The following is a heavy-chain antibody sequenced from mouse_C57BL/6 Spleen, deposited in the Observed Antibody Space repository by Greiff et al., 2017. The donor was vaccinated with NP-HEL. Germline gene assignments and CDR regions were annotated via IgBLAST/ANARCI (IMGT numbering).Heavy chain of an antibody. CDR1: GYAFSSSW. V-gene: IGHV1-82*01. J-gene: IGHJ4*01. CDR3: ARQGGGYDAMDY. CDR2: IYPGDGDP. Sequence: QVQLQQSGPELVKPGASVKISCKASGYAFSSSWMNWVKQRPGKGLEWIGRIYPGDGDPNYNGKFKGKATLTADKSSSTAYMQLSSLTSEDSAVYFCARQGGGYDAMDYWGQGTSVTVSS.